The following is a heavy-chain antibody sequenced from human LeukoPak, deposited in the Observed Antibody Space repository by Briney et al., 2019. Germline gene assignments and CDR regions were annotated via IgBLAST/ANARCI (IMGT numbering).Heavy chain of an antibody. V-gene: IGHV4-34*01. CDR3: ARDVTHYYDSSGYHDY. J-gene: IGHJ4*02. CDR2: IYYSGST. CDR1: GGSFSGYY. D-gene: IGHD3-22*01. Sequence: SETLSLTCAVYGGSFSGYYWSWIRQPPGKGLEWIGSIYYSGSTYYDPSLKSRVTISVDTSKNRFSLKLSSVTAADTAVYYCARDVTHYYDSSGYHDYWGQGTLVTVSS.